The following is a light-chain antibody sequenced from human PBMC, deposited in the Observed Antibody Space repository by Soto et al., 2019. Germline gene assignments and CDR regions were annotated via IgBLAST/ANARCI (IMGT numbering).Light chain of an antibody. CDR2: GAS. CDR1: QSVSSSY. CDR3: QQYGNSPPFT. J-gene: IGKJ2*01. Sequence: ESVLTHSPGTLSLSPGERATLSCRASQSVSSSYLAWYQQKPGQAPRLLIYGASSRATGIPDRFSGSGSGTDFTLTINRLEPEDFAVYFCQQYGNSPPFTFGQGTKVDIK. V-gene: IGKV3-20*01.